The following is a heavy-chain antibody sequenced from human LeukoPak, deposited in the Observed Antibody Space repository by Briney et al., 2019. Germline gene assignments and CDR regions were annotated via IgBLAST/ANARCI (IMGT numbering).Heavy chain of an antibody. Sequence: GESLKISCKGSGYSFTSYWIGWVRQMPGKGLEWMGYIYPVDSDTRYSPSFQAQVTISAAKSISTAYLQWSSLKASDTAMYYCARPPYCSGGSCQPFDYWGQGTLVTVSS. CDR1: GYSFTSYW. CDR3: ARPPYCSGGSCQPFDY. J-gene: IGHJ4*02. D-gene: IGHD2-15*01. CDR2: IYPVDSDT. V-gene: IGHV5-51*01.